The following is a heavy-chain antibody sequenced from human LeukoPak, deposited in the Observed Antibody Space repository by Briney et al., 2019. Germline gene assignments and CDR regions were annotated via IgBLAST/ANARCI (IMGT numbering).Heavy chain of an antibody. J-gene: IGHJ4*02. CDR2: LYSDGNT. CDR3: AISVEPLAANTLAY. D-gene: IGHD1-14*01. Sequence: PGGSLRLSCAASGFTVITNDMTWVRQAPGKGLEWVSVLYSDGNTKYADSVQGRFTISRDNSKNTLYLEMNSLSPDDTAVYYCAISVEPLAANTLAYWGQGTLVTVSS. V-gene: IGHV3-53*01. CDR1: GFTVITND.